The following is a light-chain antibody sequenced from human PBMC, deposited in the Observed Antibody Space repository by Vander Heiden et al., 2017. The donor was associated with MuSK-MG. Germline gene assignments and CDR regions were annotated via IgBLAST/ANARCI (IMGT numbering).Light chain of an antibody. CDR2: DAS. Sequence: EIVLTQSPATLSLSPGEGATLSCRASQSVSRYLAWYQQKPGQAPRLLMYDASNRATGVPVRFSGSGSGTDFTLTISTLEPEDVALYYCQQRINWPITFGQGTRLEIK. V-gene: IGKV3-11*01. J-gene: IGKJ5*01. CDR3: QQRINWPIT. CDR1: QSVSRY.